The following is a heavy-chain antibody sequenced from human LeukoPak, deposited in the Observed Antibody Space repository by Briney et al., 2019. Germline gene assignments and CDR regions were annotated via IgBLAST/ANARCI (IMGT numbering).Heavy chain of an antibody. J-gene: IGHJ3*02. D-gene: IGHD2-15*01. CDR3: VRVHCSGGGCYQRNDGLEI. CDR1: GFTFNTYS. CDR2: ISVDSNYL. V-gene: IGHV3-21*01. Sequence: GGSLRLSWAASGFTFNTYSMNWVRQAPGKGLEWVSSISVDSNYLYYVDSLRRRFTVSRDNTKNSLYLQMNSLRAEDTAVYYCVRVHCSGGGCYQRNDGLEIWGQGTMDTVSS.